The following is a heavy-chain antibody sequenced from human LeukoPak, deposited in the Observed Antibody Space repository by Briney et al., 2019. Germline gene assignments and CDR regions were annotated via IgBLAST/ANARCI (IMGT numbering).Heavy chain of an antibody. D-gene: IGHD2-2*01. J-gene: IGHJ4*02. CDR3: ARYLGYCSTSSCFEFDY. CDR1: GGTFSSYA. CDR2: ISAYNGNT. V-gene: IGHV1-18*01. Sequence: ASVKVSCKASGGTFSSYAISWVRQAPGQGLEWMGWISAYNGNTNYAQKLQGRVTMTTDTSTSTAYMELRSLRSDDTAVYYCARYLGYCSTSSCFEFDYWAQGTLVTVSS.